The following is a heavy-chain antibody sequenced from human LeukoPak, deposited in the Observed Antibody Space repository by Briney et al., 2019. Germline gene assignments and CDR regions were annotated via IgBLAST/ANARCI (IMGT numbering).Heavy chain of an antibody. CDR2: ISAYNGNT. V-gene: IGHV1-18*01. J-gene: IGHJ4*02. D-gene: IGHD3-16*02. CDR3: ARDLASMGVIFFDY. CDR1: GYTLTELS. Sequence: ASVKVSCKVSGYTLTELSMHWVRQAPGKGLEWMGWISAYNGNTNYAQKLQGRVTMTTDTSTSTAYMELRSLRSDDTAVYYCARDLASMGVIFFDYWGQGTLVTVSS.